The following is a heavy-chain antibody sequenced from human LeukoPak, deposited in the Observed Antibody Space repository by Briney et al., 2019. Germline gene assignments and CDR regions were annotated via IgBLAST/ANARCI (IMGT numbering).Heavy chain of an antibody. CDR1: GFPFSGYW. Sequence: GGSLRLSCAASGFPFSGYWMTWVRQAPGKGLQWLPSIKQDASDSRHVDSVKGRFTISRDNAKNSLFLQMNNLRPGDTAVYYCAKNIAAPGRVDYQLYGMDEWGQGTTVTVSS. CDR2: IKQDASDS. CDR3: AKNIAAPGRVDYQLYGMDE. J-gene: IGHJ6*02. V-gene: IGHV3-7*01. D-gene: IGHD6-25*01.